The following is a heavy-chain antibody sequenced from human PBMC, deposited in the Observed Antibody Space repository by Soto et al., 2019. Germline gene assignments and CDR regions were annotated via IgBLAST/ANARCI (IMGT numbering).Heavy chain of an antibody. J-gene: IGHJ4*02. V-gene: IGHV3-64*04. CDR2: ISPQGGST. CDR3: AQNGQWLATPPVA. Sequence: GGSLRLSCSASGFAFSSYAMHWVRQTPGKGLEYVSAISPQGGSTYYADSVKGRFTISRDNSKSALYLQMNSLRAEDTAIYYCAQNGQWLATPPVAWGQGSLVTVSS. CDR1: GFAFSSYA. D-gene: IGHD6-19*01.